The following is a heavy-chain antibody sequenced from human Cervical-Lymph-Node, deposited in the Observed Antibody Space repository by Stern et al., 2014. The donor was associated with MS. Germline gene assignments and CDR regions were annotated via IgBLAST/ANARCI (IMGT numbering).Heavy chain of an antibody. V-gene: IGHV4-39*01. Sequence: QLQLQESGPGLVKPSETLSLTCAVSGDSISSYTHYWAWIRQPPGKGLEWIGSVYYTGATYYTPSLKSPVTIPVDTPKNPFPLGLNSVTAADTAVYYCAKHACTGAACPFDLWGQGTLVTVSS. CDR3: AKHACTGAACPFDL. D-gene: IGHD2-8*02. CDR2: VYYTGAT. CDR1: GDSISSYTHY. J-gene: IGHJ4*02.